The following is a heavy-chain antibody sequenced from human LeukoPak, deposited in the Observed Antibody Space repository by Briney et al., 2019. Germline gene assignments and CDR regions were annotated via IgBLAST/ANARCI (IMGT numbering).Heavy chain of an antibody. D-gene: IGHD3-10*01. Sequence: GGSLRLSCAASGFTVSSNYMSWVRQAPGKGLEWVSVIYSGGSTYYADSVKGRFTISRDNSKNTLYLQMNSLRAEDTAVNYCAREVRPSGVYDYWGQGTLVTASS. J-gene: IGHJ4*02. V-gene: IGHV3-53*01. CDR2: IYSGGST. CDR3: AREVRPSGVYDY. CDR1: GFTVSSNY.